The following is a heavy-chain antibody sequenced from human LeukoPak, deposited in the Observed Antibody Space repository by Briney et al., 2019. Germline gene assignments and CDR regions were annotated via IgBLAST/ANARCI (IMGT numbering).Heavy chain of an antibody. CDR2: ISSSSSYI. Sequence: PGGSLRLSCAASGFTFSSYWMSWVRQAPGKGLEWVSSISSSSSYIYYADSVKGRFTISRDNAKNSLYLQMNSLRAEDTAVYYCARAGIVGATPAGDYWGQGTLVTVSS. V-gene: IGHV3-21*04. CDR1: GFTFSSYW. CDR3: ARAGIVGATPAGDY. D-gene: IGHD1-26*01. J-gene: IGHJ4*02.